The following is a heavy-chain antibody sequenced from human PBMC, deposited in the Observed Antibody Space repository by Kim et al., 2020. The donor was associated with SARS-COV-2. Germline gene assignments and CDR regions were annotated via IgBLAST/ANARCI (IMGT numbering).Heavy chain of an antibody. CDR3: ARGARINLGGVIATPFDN. V-gene: IGHV4-61*08. CDR2: VYFNGNA. Sequence: SETLSLTCTVSGGSVNSDEYYWNWIRQSPGKGLEWIGNVYFNGNANYNPSFESRVTISFGTSKDQYFLKLTSVAAADTAVYYCARGARINLGGVIATPFDNWGRGTLVAVSS. J-gene: IGHJ4*01. CDR1: GGSVNSDEYY. D-gene: IGHD3-16*02.